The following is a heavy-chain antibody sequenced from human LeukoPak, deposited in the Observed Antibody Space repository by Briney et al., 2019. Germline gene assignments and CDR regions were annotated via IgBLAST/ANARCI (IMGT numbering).Heavy chain of an antibody. CDR2: ISSFSNYI. D-gene: IGHD6-13*01. J-gene: IGHJ1*01. Sequence: GGSLRLSCAASGFTFSDYSMNWVRQAPGKGLQWVSSISSFSNYIYYADSAKGRFSISRDNAKNSLFLQMNSLRVEDTAVHYCSRGPRNSSSYQYFQHWGQGTLVTVPS. V-gene: IGHV3-21*01. CDR1: GFTFSDYS. CDR3: SRGPRNSSSYQYFQH.